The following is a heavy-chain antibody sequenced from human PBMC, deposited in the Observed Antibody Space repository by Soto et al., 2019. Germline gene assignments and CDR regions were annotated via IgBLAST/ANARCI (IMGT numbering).Heavy chain of an antibody. J-gene: IGHJ4*02. CDR1: GGTFSTFG. V-gene: IGHV1-69*01. CDR2: IIPFFGTA. CDR3: ARTAPMDAGDKYYYDF. D-gene: IGHD3-16*01. Sequence: QVQLVQSGAEVKKTGSSVKVSCKTSGGTFSTFGISWVRQAPGQGLEWMGGIIPFFGTAAYSQKFEDRITITADESTNTVYMDRRSLTSEDTAIYYCARTAPMDAGDKYYYDFWGQGALVTVSS.